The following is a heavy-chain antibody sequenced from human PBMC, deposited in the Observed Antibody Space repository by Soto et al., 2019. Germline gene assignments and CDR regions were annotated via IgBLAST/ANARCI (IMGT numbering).Heavy chain of an antibody. J-gene: IGHJ4*02. V-gene: IGHV4-34*01. Sequence: SETLSLTCAVYGGTFSGYYWSWIRQPPGKGLEWIGEINHSGSTNYNPSLKSRVTISVDTSKNQFSLKLSSVTAADTAVYYCARSGQADWGQGTLVTVSS. D-gene: IGHD3-10*01. CDR3: ARSGQAD. CDR1: GGTFSGYY. CDR2: INHSGST.